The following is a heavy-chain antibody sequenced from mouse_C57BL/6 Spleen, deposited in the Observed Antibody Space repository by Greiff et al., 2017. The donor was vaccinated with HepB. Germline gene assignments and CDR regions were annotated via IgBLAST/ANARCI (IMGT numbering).Heavy chain of an antibody. V-gene: IGHV6-3*01. CDR2: IRLKSDNYAT. CDR1: GFTFSNYW. J-gene: IGHJ3*01. Sequence: EVKVVESGGGLVQPGGSMKLSCVASGFTFSNYWMNWVRQSPEKGLEWVAQIRLKSDNYATHYAESVKGRFTISRDDSKSSVYLQMNNLRAEDTGIYYCTEDYGSIPFAYWGQGTLVTVSA. D-gene: IGHD1-1*01. CDR3: TEDYGSIPFAY.